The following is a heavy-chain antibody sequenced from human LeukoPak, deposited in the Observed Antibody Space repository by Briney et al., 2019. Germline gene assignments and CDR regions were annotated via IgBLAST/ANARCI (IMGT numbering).Heavy chain of an antibody. D-gene: IGHD3-3*01. Sequence: GGSLRLSCAAAGFTFSDYWMSWVRQAPGKGLEWVAFIRYDGSNKYYADSVKGRFTISRDNSKNTLYLQMNSLRAEDTAVYYCAKAPYDLWRARDYYYYMDVWGKGTTVTVSS. J-gene: IGHJ6*03. CDR2: IRYDGSNK. CDR3: AKAPYDLWRARDYYYYMDV. V-gene: IGHV3-30*02. CDR1: GFTFSDYW.